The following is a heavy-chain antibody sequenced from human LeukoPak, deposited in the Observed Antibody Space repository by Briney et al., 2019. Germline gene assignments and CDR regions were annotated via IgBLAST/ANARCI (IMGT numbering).Heavy chain of an antibody. CDR2: INSDGSST. D-gene: IGHD2-15*01. CDR3: ARGAATRYYYMDV. V-gene: IGHV3-74*01. J-gene: IGHJ6*03. Sequence: PGGSLRLSCAASGFTFSSYWMHWVRHAPGKGLVWVSRINSDGSSTSNADSVKGRFTISRDNAKNTLYLQMNSLRAEDTAVYYCARGAATRYYYMDVWGKGTTVTVSS. CDR1: GFTFSSYW.